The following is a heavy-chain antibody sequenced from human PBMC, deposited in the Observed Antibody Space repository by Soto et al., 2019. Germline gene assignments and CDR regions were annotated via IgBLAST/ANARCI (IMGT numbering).Heavy chain of an antibody. CDR2: ISAHNGNT. V-gene: IGHV1-18*01. Sequence: QVHLVQSGAEVKKPGASVKISCKGSGYSFTTYGITWVRQAPGQGLEWMGWISAHNGNTNYAQKLQGRVTVTRDTSTSTAYMELRSLRSDDTAVYYCARGRYGDYWGQGALVTVSS. CDR1: GYSFTTYG. CDR3: ARGRYGDY. D-gene: IGHD1-1*01. J-gene: IGHJ4*02.